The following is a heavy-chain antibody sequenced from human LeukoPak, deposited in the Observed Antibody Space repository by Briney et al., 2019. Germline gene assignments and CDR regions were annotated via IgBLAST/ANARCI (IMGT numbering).Heavy chain of an antibody. Sequence: GGSLRLSCAASGFTFSSYAMSWVRQAPGKGLEWVSAISGSGGSTYYADSVKGRFTISRDNSRNTLYLQMNSLRAEDTAVYYCAKASVDILTYEYYFDYWGQGTLVTVSS. D-gene: IGHD3-9*01. J-gene: IGHJ4*02. CDR3: AKASVDILTYEYYFDY. CDR2: ISGSGGST. CDR1: GFTFSSYA. V-gene: IGHV3-23*01.